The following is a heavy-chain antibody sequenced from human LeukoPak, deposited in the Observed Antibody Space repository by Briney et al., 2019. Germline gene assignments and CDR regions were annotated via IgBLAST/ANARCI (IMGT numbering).Heavy chain of an antibody. CDR1: GFTFSSYA. CDR2: ISGSGGST. D-gene: IGHD3-22*01. Sequence: PGGSLRLSCAASGFTFSSYAMSWVRQARGKGLEWVSAISGSGGSTYYADSVKGRFTISRDNSKNTLYLQMNSLRAEDTAVYYCASNYDSNWWGVDYWGQGTLVTVSS. V-gene: IGHV3-23*01. J-gene: IGHJ4*02. CDR3: ASNYDSNWWGVDY.